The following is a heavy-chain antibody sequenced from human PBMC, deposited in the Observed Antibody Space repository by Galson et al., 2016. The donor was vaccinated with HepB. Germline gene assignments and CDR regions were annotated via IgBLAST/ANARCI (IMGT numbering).Heavy chain of an antibody. J-gene: IGHJ6*02. CDR2: IHLGDSDT. Sequence: QSGAEVKKSGESLKISCKGSGFSPIGNWIGWVRHKPGKGLEWMGIIHLGDSDTTYSPSFQGQVTISADKSTTTAYLQWSSLKASDTALYYCARSVRFRTRMDVWGQGTTVTVSS. V-gene: IGHV5-51*01. CDR3: ARSVRFRTRMDV. CDR1: GFSPIGNW. D-gene: IGHD1-14*01.